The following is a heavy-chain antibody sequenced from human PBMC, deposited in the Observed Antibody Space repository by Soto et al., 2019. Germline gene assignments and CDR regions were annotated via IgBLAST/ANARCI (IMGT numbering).Heavy chain of an antibody. CDR2: INAGNGNT. V-gene: IGHV1-3*01. CDR3: ARDQDIVATTGMAV. CDR1: GYTFTSYA. Sequence: ASVKVSCKASGYTFTSYAMHWVRQAPGQRLEWMGWINAGNGNTKYSQKFQGRVTITRDTSASTAYMELSSLSSEDTAVYYCARDQDIVATTGMAVWGQGTTVTVSS. D-gene: IGHD5-12*01. J-gene: IGHJ6*02.